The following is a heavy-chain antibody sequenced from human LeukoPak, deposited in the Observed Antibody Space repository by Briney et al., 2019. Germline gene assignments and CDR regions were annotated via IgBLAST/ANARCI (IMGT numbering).Heavy chain of an antibody. CDR1: GGSISSSSYY. V-gene: IGHV4-39*01. CDR3: ARQVRFLESRSNADP. D-gene: IGHD3-3*01. J-gene: IGHJ5*02. Sequence: SETLSLTCTVSGGSISSSSYYWGWIRQPPGKGLEWIGSIYYTGSTYYNPSLKSRVTISEDTSKNQSSLRLTSVTAADTAAYYCARQVRFLESRSNADPWGQGTLVTVSS. CDR2: IYYTGST.